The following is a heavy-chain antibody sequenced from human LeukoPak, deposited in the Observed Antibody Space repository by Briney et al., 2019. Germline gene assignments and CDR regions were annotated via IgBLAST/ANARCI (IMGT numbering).Heavy chain of an antibody. CDR2: IIPILGIA. V-gene: IGHV1-69*04. CDR1: GGTFSSYA. CDR3: ARESGYGYKALIDY. D-gene: IGHD5-24*01. J-gene: IGHJ4*02. Sequence: ASVKVSCKASGGTFSSYAISWVRQAPGRGLEWMGRIIPILGIANYAQKFQGRVTITADKSTSTAYMELSSLRSEDTAVYYCARESGYGYKALIDYWGQGTLVTVSS.